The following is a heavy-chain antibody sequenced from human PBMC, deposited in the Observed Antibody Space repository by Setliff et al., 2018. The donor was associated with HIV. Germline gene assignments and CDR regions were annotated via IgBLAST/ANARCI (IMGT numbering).Heavy chain of an antibody. CDR3: ARGGALSGMSLLRGVLVQGADWYFDV. CDR2: INPHSGNT. V-gene: IGHV1-2*02. J-gene: IGHJ2*01. D-gene: IGHD3-10*01. CDR1: GYTLTGYY. Sequence: GASVKVSCKASGYTLTGYYMHWVRLAPGLGLEWMGWINPHSGNTDFAQRFQGRITMTRDTSINTVYMDLSRLTSDDTGIYYCARGGALSGMSLLRGVLVQGADWYFDVWGRGTLVTVSS.